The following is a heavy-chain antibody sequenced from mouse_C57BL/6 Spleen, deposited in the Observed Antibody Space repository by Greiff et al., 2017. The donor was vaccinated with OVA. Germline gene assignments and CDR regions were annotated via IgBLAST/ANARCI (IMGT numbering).Heavy chain of an antibody. D-gene: IGHD2-1*01. CDR3: ARWDYGNYVFAY. CDR1: GYTFTSYW. Sequence: QVQLQQPGAELVRPGTSVKLSCKASGYTFTSYWMHWVKQRPGQGLEWIGVIDPSDSYTNYNQKFKGKATLTVDKSSSTAYMQLSRLTSEDSAVYYCARWDYGNYVFAYWGQGTLVTVSA. V-gene: IGHV1-59*01. CDR2: IDPSDSYT. J-gene: IGHJ3*01.